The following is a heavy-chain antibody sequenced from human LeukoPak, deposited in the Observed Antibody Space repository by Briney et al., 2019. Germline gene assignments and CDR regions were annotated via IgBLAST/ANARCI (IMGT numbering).Heavy chain of an antibody. CDR2: IYNSGST. CDR1: GGSISSYY. Sequence: PSETLSLTCTVSGGSISSYYWSWIRQPPGKGLEWIGYIYNSGSTNYNPSLKSRVTISVDTSKNQFSLKLSSVTAADTAVYYCARGRQGYDYVWGSYRPDHIDYWGQGTLVTVSS. CDR3: ARGRQGYDYVWGSYRPDHIDY. J-gene: IGHJ4*02. D-gene: IGHD3-16*02. V-gene: IGHV4-59*01.